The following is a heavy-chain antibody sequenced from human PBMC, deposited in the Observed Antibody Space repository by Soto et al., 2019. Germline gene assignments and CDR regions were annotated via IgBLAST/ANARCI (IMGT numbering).Heavy chain of an antibody. D-gene: IGHD6-19*01. J-gene: IGHJ6*02. Sequence: GESLKISCKGSGYSFTSYWISWVRQMPGKGLEWMGRIDPSDSYTNYSPSFQGHVTISADKSISTAYLQWSSLKASDTAMYYCASLDPYSRGWYRSGGSYYYGMDVWGQGTTVTVSS. CDR3: ASLDPYSRGWYRSGGSYYYGMDV. CDR2: IDPSDSYT. CDR1: GYSFTSYW. V-gene: IGHV5-10-1*01.